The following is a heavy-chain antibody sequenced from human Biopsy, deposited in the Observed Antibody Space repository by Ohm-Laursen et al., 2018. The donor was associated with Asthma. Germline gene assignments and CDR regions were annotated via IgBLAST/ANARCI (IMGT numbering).Heavy chain of an antibody. D-gene: IGHD3-3*01. CDR1: GYNFISFA. V-gene: IGHV1-3*04. CDR3: ARTYYDFSTGQVKDVFGV. Sequence: SVKVSCKASGYNFISFAIHWVRQAPGQRLEWMGWVNTGNGDTKYSQRFQGRVTITRDTSASTAYMELRSLRSEDTATYYCARTYYDFSTGQVKDVFGVWGQGTMVTVSS. J-gene: IGHJ3*01. CDR2: VNTGNGDT.